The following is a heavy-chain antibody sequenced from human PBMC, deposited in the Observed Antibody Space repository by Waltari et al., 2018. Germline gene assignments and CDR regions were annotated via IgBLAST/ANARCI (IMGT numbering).Heavy chain of an antibody. CDR1: GGTFSSYA. J-gene: IGHJ2*01. D-gene: IGHD2-15*01. V-gene: IGHV1-69*14. CDR3: ARGGSGYCSGGSCYSGDWYFDL. Sequence: QVQLVQSGAEVKKPGSSVKVSCKASGGTFSSYAISWVRQAPGQGLEWMGGIIPIFGTANYAQKFQGRVTITADKSTSTAYMELSSLRSEDTAVYYCARGGSGYCSGGSCYSGDWYFDLWGRGTLVTVSS. CDR2: IIPIFGTA.